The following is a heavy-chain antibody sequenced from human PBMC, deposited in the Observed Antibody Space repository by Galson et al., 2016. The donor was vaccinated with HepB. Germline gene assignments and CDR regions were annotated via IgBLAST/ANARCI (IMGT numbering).Heavy chain of an antibody. J-gene: IGHJ4*02. Sequence: SETLSLTCSVSGDSISNSDNHWGWVRQPPGKGLEWIGSINYSGTTYYNPSLKSRVSISVDTSESQFSLKLTSVTAADTAAYYCATSNGVYLDNWGQGTPVTVSS. CDR2: INYSGTT. V-gene: IGHV4-39*01. CDR1: GDSISNSDNH. CDR3: ATSNGVYLDN. D-gene: IGHD2-8*01.